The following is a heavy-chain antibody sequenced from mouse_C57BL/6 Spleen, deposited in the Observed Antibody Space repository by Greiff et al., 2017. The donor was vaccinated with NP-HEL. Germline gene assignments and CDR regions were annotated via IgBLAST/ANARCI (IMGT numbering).Heavy chain of an antibody. CDR1: GYTFTSYW. Sequence: QVQLQQPGAELVKPGASVKLSCKASGYTFTSYWMHWVKQRPGRGLEWIGRIDPNGGGTKYNEKFKSKATLTVDKPSSTAYMQLSSLTSEDSAVYDCATYGNDGDLDVWGTGTTVTVSS. V-gene: IGHV1-72*01. CDR3: ATYGNDGDLDV. J-gene: IGHJ1*03. CDR2: IDPNGGGT. D-gene: IGHD2-2*01.